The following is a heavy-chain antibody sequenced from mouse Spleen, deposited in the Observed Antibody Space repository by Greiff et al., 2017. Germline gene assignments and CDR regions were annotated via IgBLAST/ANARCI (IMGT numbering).Heavy chain of an antibody. V-gene: IGHV2-5-1*01. CDR3: AKNRGDYGNYYYFDY. Sequence: QVQLQQSGPSLVQPSQSLSITCTVSGFSLTSYGVHWVRQSPGKGLEWLGVIWRGGSTDYNAAFMSRLSITKDNSKSQVFFKMNSLQADDTAIYYCAKNRGDYGNYYYFDYWGQGTTLTVSS. D-gene: IGHD2-1*01. CDR2: IWRGGST. CDR1: GFSLTSYG. J-gene: IGHJ2*01.